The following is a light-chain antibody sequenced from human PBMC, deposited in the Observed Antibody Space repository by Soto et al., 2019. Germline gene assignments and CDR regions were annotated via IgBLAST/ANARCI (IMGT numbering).Light chain of an antibody. Sequence: IVLTQSPGTVSLSPGERATLSCRASQTGSSKYLAWYKQKPGQAPRLLIYGTSTRATGVPDRFSGSGSGTEFTLTISSLQSEDFAVYYCQQYNNWPITFGQGTRLEIK. CDR2: GTS. CDR1: QTGSSKY. V-gene: IGKV3D-15*01. J-gene: IGKJ5*01. CDR3: QQYNNWPIT.